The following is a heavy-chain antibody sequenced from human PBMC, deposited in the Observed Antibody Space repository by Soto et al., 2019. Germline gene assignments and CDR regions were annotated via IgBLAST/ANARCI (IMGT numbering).Heavy chain of an antibody. CDR2: MNPNSGNT. D-gene: IGHD3-3*01. CDR1: GYTFTSYD. CDR3: ARVLRVVIIPLDGMDV. J-gene: IGHJ6*02. Sequence: ASVKVSCKASGYTFTSYDINWVRQATGQGLEWMGWMNPNSGNTGYAQKFQGRVTMTRNTSISTAYMELSSLRSEDTAVYYCARVLRVVIIPLDGMDVWGQGTTVTVSS. V-gene: IGHV1-8*01.